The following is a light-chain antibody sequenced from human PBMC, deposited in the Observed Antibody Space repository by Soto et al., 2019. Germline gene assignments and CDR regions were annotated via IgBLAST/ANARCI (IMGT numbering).Light chain of an antibody. J-gene: IGKJ4*01. Sequence: NVFAPSSCTLALSPGERTTLPFRASQHTSGNYLAWYQQKPGQAPSLLIYGASTRATGVPVTFTGSGSGTQFTLTISRLQSEDFALYYCLQYYRWPLTFGGGTKVDIK. CDR3: LQYYRWPLT. CDR2: GAS. V-gene: IGKV3-20*01. CDR1: QHTSGNY.